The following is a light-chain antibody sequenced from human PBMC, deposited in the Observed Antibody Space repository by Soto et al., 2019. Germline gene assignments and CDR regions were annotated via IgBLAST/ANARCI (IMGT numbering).Light chain of an antibody. J-gene: IGKJ1*01. Sequence: EIVLTQSPATLSLSPGERATLSCRASQSVSSYLAWYQQKPGQAPRLLIYDASNWATGIPARFSGSGSGTDFTLTISSLEPEDFAVYYCQQRGNWPRTFGQGTKVEIK. CDR1: QSVSSY. V-gene: IGKV3-11*01. CDR2: DAS. CDR3: QQRGNWPRT.